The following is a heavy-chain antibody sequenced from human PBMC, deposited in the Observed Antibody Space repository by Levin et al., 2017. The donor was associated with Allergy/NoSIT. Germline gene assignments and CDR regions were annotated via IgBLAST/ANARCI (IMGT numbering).Heavy chain of an antibody. Sequence: VASVKVSCKASGYTFTSYAMHWVRQAPGQRLEWMGWINAGNGNTKYSQKFQGRVTITRDTSASTAYMELSSLRSEDTAVYYCARGPQGYCSGGSCRPGLRSNWFDPWGQGTLVTVSS. CDR2: INAGNGNT. D-gene: IGHD2-15*01. CDR1: GYTFTSYA. V-gene: IGHV1-3*01. CDR3: ARGPQGYCSGGSCRPGLRSNWFDP. J-gene: IGHJ5*02.